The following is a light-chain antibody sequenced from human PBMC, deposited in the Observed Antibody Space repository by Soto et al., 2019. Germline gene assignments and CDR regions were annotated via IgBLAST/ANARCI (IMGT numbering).Light chain of an antibody. CDR2: DND. Sequence: QSVLTQPPSVSAAPRQKVTIPCSGSSSNIGYNYVSWYQQLPGTAPKLLIYDNDKRPSGIPDRFSGSKSGTSATLDITGLQTGDEADYYCATWDSGLTSGVFGGGTKLTVL. V-gene: IGLV1-51*01. J-gene: IGLJ2*01. CDR3: ATWDSGLTSGV. CDR1: SSNIGYNY.